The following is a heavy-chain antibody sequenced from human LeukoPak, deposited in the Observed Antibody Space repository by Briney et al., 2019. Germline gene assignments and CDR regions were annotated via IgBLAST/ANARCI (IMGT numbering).Heavy chain of an antibody. D-gene: IGHD5-12*01. Sequence: GESLKISCKGSGYTFSTNWIAWVRQMPGKGLEWMGIIYPDDSDTRYSLSFQGQVTISADKSISTAYLQWSSLKASDTAMFFCARQKGVGGSGYYNWGQGTLVTVSS. V-gene: IGHV5-51*01. J-gene: IGHJ4*02. CDR2: IYPDDSDT. CDR1: GYTFSTNW. CDR3: ARQKGVGGSGYYN.